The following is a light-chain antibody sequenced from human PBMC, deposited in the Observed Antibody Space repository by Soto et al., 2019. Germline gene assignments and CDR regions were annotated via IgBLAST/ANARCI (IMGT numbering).Light chain of an antibody. Sequence: EIVLTQSPATLSLSPGERAALSYRASQSVSTFLAWYPHKPGQAPRLLIYDASNRATGIPARFSGSGSGTDFTLTISSLEPEESAFYYCQQHSNCWTFGQGTKVDIK. CDR2: DAS. V-gene: IGKV3-11*01. CDR3: QQHSNCWT. CDR1: QSVSTF. J-gene: IGKJ1*01.